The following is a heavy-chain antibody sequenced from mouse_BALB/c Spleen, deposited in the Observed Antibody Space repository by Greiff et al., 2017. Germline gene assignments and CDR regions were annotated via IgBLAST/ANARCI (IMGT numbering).Heavy chain of an antibody. J-gene: IGHJ2*01. CDR2: INPSNGGT. D-gene: IGHD1-1*01. CDR3: TSYYGSSYYFDY. V-gene: IGHV1S81*02. Sequence: VQLQQSGAELVKPGASVKLSCKASGYTFTSYYMYWVKQRPGQGLEWIGEINPSNGGTNFNEKFKSKATLTVDKSSSTAYMQLSSLTSEDSAVYYCTSYYGSSYYFDYWGQGTTLTVSS. CDR1: GYTFTSYY.